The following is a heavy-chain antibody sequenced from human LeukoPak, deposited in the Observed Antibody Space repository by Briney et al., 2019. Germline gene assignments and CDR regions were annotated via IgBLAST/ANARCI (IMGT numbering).Heavy chain of an antibody. J-gene: IGHJ6*02. CDR2: FDPEDGET. CDR1: GYTFTSYG. D-gene: IGHD3-3*01. V-gene: IGHV1-24*01. Sequence: ASVKVSCKASGYTFTSYGISWVRQAPGKGLEWMGGFDPEDGETIYAQKFQGRVTMTEDTSTDTAYMELSSLRSEDTAVYYCATERAYYDFWSGYLHYGMDVWGQGTTVTVSS. CDR3: ATERAYYDFWSGYLHYGMDV.